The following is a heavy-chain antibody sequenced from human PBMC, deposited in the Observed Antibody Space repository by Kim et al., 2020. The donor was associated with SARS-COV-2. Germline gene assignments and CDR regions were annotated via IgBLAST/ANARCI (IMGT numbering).Heavy chain of an antibody. D-gene: IGHD2-2*01. V-gene: IGHV4-31*03. Sequence: TLSLTCTVSGGSISSGGYYWSWIRQHPGKGLEWIGYIYYSGSTYYNPSLKSRVTISVDTSKNQFSLKLSSVTAADTAVYYCARFGCSSTSCYFWFDPWGQGTLVTVSS. J-gene: IGHJ5*02. CDR2: IYYSGST. CDR1: GGSISSGGYY. CDR3: ARFGCSSTSCYFWFDP.